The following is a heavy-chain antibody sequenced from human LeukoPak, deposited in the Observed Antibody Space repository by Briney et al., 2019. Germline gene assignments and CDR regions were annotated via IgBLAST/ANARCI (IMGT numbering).Heavy chain of an antibody. Sequence: GGSLRLSCAASGFTFSSYAMSWVRQAPGKGLEWVSSISSSSTYIYYADSVNGRFTISRDNAKNSLFLQMNSLGAEDTAVYYCARDAGYCSGGSCYGDDYWGQGTLVTVSS. J-gene: IGHJ4*02. CDR2: ISSSSTYI. V-gene: IGHV3-21*01. CDR3: ARDAGYCSGGSCYGDDY. CDR1: GFTFSSYA. D-gene: IGHD2-15*01.